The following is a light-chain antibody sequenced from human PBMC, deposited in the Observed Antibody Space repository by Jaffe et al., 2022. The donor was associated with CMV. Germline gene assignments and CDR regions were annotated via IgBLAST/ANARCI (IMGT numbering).Light chain of an antibody. CDR2: EVN. J-gene: IGLJ3*02. CDR1: SSDVGSYNR. Sequence: QSALTQPPSVSGSPGQSVTISCTGTSSDVGSYNRVSWYQQPPGTAPKLMIYEVNNRPSGVPDRFSGSKSGNTASLTISGLQAEDEADYYCSSYTSSSTWVFGGGTNLTVL. CDR3: SSYTSSSTWV. V-gene: IGLV2-18*02.